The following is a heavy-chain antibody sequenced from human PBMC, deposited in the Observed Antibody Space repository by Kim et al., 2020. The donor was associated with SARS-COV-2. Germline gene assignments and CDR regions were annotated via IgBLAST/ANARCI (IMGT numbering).Heavy chain of an antibody. Sequence: SETLSLTCAVYGGSFSGYYWSWIRQPPGKGLEWIGEINHSGSTNYNPSLKSRVTISVDTSKNQFSLKLSSVTAADTAVYYCARGRGSYYVYWGQGTLVTVSS. J-gene: IGHJ4*02. CDR2: INHSGST. CDR3: ARGRGSYYVY. CDR1: GGSFSGYY. V-gene: IGHV4-34*01. D-gene: IGHD1-26*01.